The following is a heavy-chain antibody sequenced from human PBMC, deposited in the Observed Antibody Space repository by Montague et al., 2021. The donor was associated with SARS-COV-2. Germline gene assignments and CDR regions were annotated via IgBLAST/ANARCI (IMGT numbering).Heavy chain of an antibody. J-gene: IGHJ6*02. CDR1: GGSIRSGSYY. D-gene: IGHD4-17*01. Sequence: TLSLTCTVSGGSIRSGSYYWSWIRQPAGKGLEWIGRIYSSGSTNYNPSLKSRVTMSVGTSKNQFSLKVSSVTAADTAVYYRARDYGDYSYYYGLDVWGQGTTVTVSS. CDR2: IYSSGST. CDR3: ARDYGDYSYYYGLDV. V-gene: IGHV4-61*02.